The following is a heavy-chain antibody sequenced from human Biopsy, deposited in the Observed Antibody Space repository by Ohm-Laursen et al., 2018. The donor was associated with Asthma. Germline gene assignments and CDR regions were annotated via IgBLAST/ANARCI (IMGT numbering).Heavy chain of an antibody. Sequence: SLRLSCAASGFAVSRDHMFWVRQASGKGLGRVSVIYSGGTSHTADSVRGRFTISRDYSKNTLYLQMHSLRAEDTAVYYCARGDSSNWSHYYFDYWGQGTLVTVSS. CDR3: ARGDSSNWSHYYFDY. J-gene: IGHJ4*02. CDR1: GFAVSRDH. CDR2: IYSGGTS. V-gene: IGHV3-53*01. D-gene: IGHD3-22*01.